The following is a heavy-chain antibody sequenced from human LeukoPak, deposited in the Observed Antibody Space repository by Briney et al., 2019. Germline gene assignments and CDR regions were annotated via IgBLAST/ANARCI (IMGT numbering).Heavy chain of an antibody. Sequence: GESLRLSCAASGFTFSSYAMSWVRQAPGKGLEWVSAISGSGGSTYYADSVKGRFTISRDNSKNTLYLQMNSPRAEDTAVYYCAKQGDYGDFEVDYWGQGTLVTVSS. J-gene: IGHJ4*02. CDR2: ISGSGGST. CDR1: GFTFSSYA. V-gene: IGHV3-23*01. D-gene: IGHD4-17*01. CDR3: AKQGDYGDFEVDY.